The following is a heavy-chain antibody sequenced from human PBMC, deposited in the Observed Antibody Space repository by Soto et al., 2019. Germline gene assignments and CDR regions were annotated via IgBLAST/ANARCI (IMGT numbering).Heavy chain of an antibody. CDR1: GFPFSRYW. CDR3: ARETYGDYFDY. CDR2: IKQDGSDK. D-gene: IGHD3-10*01. Sequence: EVQLVESGGGLVQPGGSLRLSCAASGFPFSRYWMSWVRQAPGKGLEWVANIKQDGSDKYYVDSVKGRFTISRDNAKNSLYLQMTSLRADDTAVYYCARETYGDYFDYWGQGTLVTVSS. V-gene: IGHV3-7*04. J-gene: IGHJ4*02.